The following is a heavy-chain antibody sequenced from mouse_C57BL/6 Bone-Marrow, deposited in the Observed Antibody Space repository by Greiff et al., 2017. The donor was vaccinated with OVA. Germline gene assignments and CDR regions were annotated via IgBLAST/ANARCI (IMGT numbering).Heavy chain of an antibody. CDR2: INPNSGST. V-gene: IGHV1-64*01. CDR3: ARRNGYYDWYFDV. CDR1: GYTFTSYW. D-gene: IGHD2-3*01. Sequence: QVQLQQPGAELVKPGASVKLSCKASGYTFTSYWMHWVKQRPGQGLEWIGMINPNSGSTNYNEKFKSKATLTVDKSSSTAYMQLSSLTSEDSAVYDCARRNGYYDWYFDVWGTGTTVTVSA. J-gene: IGHJ1*03.